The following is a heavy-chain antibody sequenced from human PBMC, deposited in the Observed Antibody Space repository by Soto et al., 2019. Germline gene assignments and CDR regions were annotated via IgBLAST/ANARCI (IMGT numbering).Heavy chain of an antibody. D-gene: IGHD3-9*01. CDR2: ISGSGGST. CDR3: AKDLGGELRFFDWLSERYYGMDV. V-gene: IGHV3-23*01. Sequence: PGGSLRLSCAASGFTFSSYAMSWVRQAPGKGLEWVSAISGSGGSTYYADSVKGRFTISRDNSKNTLYLQMNSLRAEDTAVYYCAKDLGGELRFFDWLSERYYGMDVWGQGTTVTVSS. CDR1: GFTFSSYA. J-gene: IGHJ6*02.